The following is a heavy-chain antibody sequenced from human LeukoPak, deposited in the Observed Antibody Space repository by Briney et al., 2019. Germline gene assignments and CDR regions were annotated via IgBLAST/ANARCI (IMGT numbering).Heavy chain of an antibody. CDR3: ARERGDGDYYYYMDV. CDR1: GYTFTGYY. V-gene: IGHV1-2*02. CDR2: INPNSGGT. Sequence: ASVKVSCKASGYTFTGYYMHWVRQAPGQGLEWMGWINPNSGGTDYAQKFQGRVTMTRDTSISAVYMELSRVRSDDTAIYYCARERGDGDYYYYMDVWGKGTTVTISS. J-gene: IGHJ6*03. D-gene: IGHD2-21*02.